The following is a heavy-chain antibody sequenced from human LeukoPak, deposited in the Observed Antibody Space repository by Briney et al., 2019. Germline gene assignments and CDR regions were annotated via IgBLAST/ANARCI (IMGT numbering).Heavy chain of an antibody. CDR2: IYPGDSNT. V-gene: IGHV5-51*01. Sequence: HGESLKISCKGSGYRFSSFWIGWVRQMPGKGLEWMGIIYPGDSNTRYSPSFQGQVTISADKSISTAYLQWTSLKASDTAIYYCARQPLVRDCGGDCEFDYWGQGTRVSVSS. CDR3: ARQPLVRDCGGDCEFDY. CDR1: GYRFSSFW. D-gene: IGHD2-21*02. J-gene: IGHJ4*02.